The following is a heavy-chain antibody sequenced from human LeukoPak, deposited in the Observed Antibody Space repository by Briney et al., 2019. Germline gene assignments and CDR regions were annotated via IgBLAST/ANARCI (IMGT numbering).Heavy chain of an antibody. D-gene: IGHD3-16*01. J-gene: IGHJ3*02. V-gene: IGHV7-4-1*02. Sequence: ASVKVSCKASGYTFSRYAMNWVRQAPGQGLEFMGWINTYKGNPTYAHAFTGRFVFSVDTSVSTAYLQISSLKTEDPPVYYCVSMGSHGFDIWGQGTMIIVSS. CDR1: GYTFSRYA. CDR3: VSMGSHGFDI. CDR2: INTYKGNP.